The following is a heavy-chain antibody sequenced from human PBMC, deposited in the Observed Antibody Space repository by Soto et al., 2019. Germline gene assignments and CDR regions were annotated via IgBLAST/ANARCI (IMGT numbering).Heavy chain of an antibody. CDR1: GFTFSSYG. CDR2: ISYDGSNK. Sequence: QVQLVESGGGVVQPGRSLRLSCAASGFTFSSYGMHWVRQAPGKGLEWVAVISYDGSNKYYADSVKGRFTISRDNSKNTLYLQMNSLRAADTAVYYCAKAGAVAESNNWFYPWGQGTLVTVSS. J-gene: IGHJ5*02. D-gene: IGHD6-19*01. V-gene: IGHV3-30*18. CDR3: AKAGAVAESNNWFYP.